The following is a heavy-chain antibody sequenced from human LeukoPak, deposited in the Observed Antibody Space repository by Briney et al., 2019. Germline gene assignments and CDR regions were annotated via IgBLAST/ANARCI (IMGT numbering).Heavy chain of an antibody. D-gene: IGHD2-15*01. CDR3: ARDVDYCGMDV. J-gene: IGHJ6*02. CDR2: TYYRSKWYN. V-gene: IGHV6-1*01. Sequence: SQTLSLICAISGDSVSSNSAAWNWIRQSPSGGLEWLGRTYYRSKWYNDYAVSVRSRITVNPDTSKNQFSLQLNSVTPEDTAVYYCARDVDYCGMDVWGQGTTVTVSS. CDR1: GDSVSSNSAA.